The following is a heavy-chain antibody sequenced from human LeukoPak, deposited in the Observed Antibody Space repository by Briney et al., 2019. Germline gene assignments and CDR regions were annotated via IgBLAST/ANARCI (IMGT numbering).Heavy chain of an antibody. J-gene: IGHJ4*02. CDR1: GGSISSSSYY. D-gene: IGHD5-24*01. V-gene: IGHV4-39*01. CDR3: ASTRWLQLWLDY. CDR2: IYYSGST. Sequence: SETLSLTCTVSGGSISSSSYYWGWIRQPPEKGLEWIGSIYYSGSTYYNPSLKSRVTISVDTSKNQFSLKLSSVTAADTAVYYCASTRWLQLWLDYWGQGTLVTVSS.